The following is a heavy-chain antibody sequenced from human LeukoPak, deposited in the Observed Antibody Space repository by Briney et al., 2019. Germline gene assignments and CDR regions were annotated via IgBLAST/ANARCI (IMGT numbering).Heavy chain of an antibody. J-gene: IGHJ4*02. D-gene: IGHD3-16*01. CDR1: GFTFSIYT. V-gene: IGHV3-30-3*01. CDR2: ILKAESTK. Sequence: GGSLRLSCAASGFTFSIYTAVWVRQAPGKGLEWVAVILKAESTKFYADSVKGRFTISRDNSKNTLYLQMSSLRAEDTALYYCARDWGLDSWGQGTLVTVSS. CDR3: ARDWGLDS.